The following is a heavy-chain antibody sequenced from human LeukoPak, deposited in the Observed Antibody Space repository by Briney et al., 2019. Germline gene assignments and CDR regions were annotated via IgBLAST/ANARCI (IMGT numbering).Heavy chain of an antibody. CDR3: ARHYSGTVPPAY. CDR1: GGSISSYY. CDR2: IYTSGST. J-gene: IGHJ4*02. V-gene: IGHV4-4*09. Sequence: SETLSLTCTISGGSISSYYWSWVRQPPGKGLEWIGYIYTSGSTNYNPSLKSRVTMSLDTSKNQFSLKLSSVTAADTAIYYCARHYSGTVPPAYWGQGTLVTVSS. D-gene: IGHD1-1*01.